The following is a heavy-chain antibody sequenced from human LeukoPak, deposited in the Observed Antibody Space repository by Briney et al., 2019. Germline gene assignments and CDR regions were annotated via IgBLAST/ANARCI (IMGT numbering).Heavy chain of an antibody. Sequence: SETLSLTCTVSGGSISSYYWSWIRQPPGKGLEWIGYIYYSGSTNYNPALKSRVTISDHTSKNQFSLKLSSVTAADTAVYYCARLHPPHYCSSTICYYFDCWGQGSLVTVSS. V-gene: IGHV4-59*08. CDR1: GGSISSYY. CDR3: ARLHPPHYCSSTICYYFDC. CDR2: IYYSGST. J-gene: IGHJ4*02. D-gene: IGHD2-2*01.